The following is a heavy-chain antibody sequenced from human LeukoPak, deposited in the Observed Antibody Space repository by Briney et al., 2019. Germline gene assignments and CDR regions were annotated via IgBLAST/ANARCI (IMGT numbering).Heavy chain of an antibody. CDR3: AREDGYSSSWYSDY. V-gene: IGHV3-11*05. CDR2: LSSTSIYT. Sequence: GGSLRLSCAASGFTFSDYYMSWIRQAPGKGLEWGSDLSSTSIYTNYADSVKGRFTISRDNAKNSLYLQMNSLRAEDTAVYYCAREDGYSSSWYSDYWGQGTLVTVSS. J-gene: IGHJ4*02. D-gene: IGHD6-13*01. CDR1: GFTFSDYY.